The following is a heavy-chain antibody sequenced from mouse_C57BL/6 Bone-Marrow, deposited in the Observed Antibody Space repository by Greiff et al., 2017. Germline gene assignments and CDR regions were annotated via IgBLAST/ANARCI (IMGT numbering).Heavy chain of an antibody. CDR3: ARSTMINYFDY. Sequence: EVKLMESEGGLVQPGSSMKLSCTASGFTFSDYYMAWVRQVPEKGLEWVANINYDGSSTYYLDSLQSRFIISRDNAKNILYLQMSSLKSEDTATYYCARSTMINYFDYWGQGTTLTVSS. V-gene: IGHV5-16*01. J-gene: IGHJ2*01. D-gene: IGHD2-4*01. CDR1: GFTFSDYY. CDR2: INYDGSST.